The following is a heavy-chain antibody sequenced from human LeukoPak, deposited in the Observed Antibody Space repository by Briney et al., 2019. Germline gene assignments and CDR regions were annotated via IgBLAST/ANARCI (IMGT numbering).Heavy chain of an antibody. CDR2: IYSGGST. CDR1: GFTVSSNY. Sequence: GSLRLSCAASGFTVSSNYMSWVCQAPGKGLEWVSVIYSGGSTYYADSVKGRFTISRDNSKNTLYLQMNSLRAEDTAVYYCARVNFWSGYDYWGQGTLVTVSS. CDR3: ARVNFWSGYDY. V-gene: IGHV3-53*01. J-gene: IGHJ4*02. D-gene: IGHD3-3*01.